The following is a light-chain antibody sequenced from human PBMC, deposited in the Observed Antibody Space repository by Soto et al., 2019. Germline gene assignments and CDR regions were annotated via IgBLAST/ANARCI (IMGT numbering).Light chain of an antibody. CDR1: TSDIGLYNL. CDR3: CSYAGSRTWV. V-gene: IGLV2-23*02. CDR2: EVS. Sequence: QSAPIQPDSVSGSPGQSITISCTGTTSDIGLYNLISWYQQYPGKAPKLILYEVSKWPSGISHRFSGSKSGNTASLTISGLQAEDEADYYCCSYAGSRTWVFGGGTNVTVL. J-gene: IGLJ3*02.